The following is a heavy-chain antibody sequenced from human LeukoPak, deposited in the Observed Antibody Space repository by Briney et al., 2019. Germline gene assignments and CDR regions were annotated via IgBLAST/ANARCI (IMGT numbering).Heavy chain of an antibody. D-gene: IGHD3-9*01. Sequence: SETLSLTCAVYGGSFSGYYWSWIRQPPGKGLEWIGEINHSGSTNYNPSLKSRVTISVDTSKNQFSLKLSSVTAAGTAVYYCAKAIRPGTVLRYFDWLPRGAFDIWGQGTMVTVSS. J-gene: IGHJ3*02. CDR1: GGSFSGYY. CDR3: AKAIRPGTVLRYFDWLPRGAFDI. V-gene: IGHV4-34*01. CDR2: INHSGST.